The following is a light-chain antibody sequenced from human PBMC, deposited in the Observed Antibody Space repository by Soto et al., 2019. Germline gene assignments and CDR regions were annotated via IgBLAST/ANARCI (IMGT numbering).Light chain of an antibody. Sequence: EIVLTHPPASLPFPPLEKATLSFSPSQRVSSYLAWCQQKPGQPRSRLIYDASSRAAGSPDRFSGGGSGTDYTLTISRLEPEDFAVYYCQQHGSAPGITFGQGTRLEIK. CDR1: QRVSSY. V-gene: IGKV3-20*01. CDR2: DAS. CDR3: QQHGSAPGIT. J-gene: IGKJ5*01.